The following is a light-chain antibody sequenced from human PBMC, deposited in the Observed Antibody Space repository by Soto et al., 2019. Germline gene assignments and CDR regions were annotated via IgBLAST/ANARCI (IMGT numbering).Light chain of an antibody. J-gene: IGKJ1*01. CDR1: QSIGTL. CDR2: DAS. Sequence: DIQMTQSPSTVYASVGDRVTLTCRASQSIGTLLAWYQQKPGEAPKLLIYDASNLERGVSSTFSGSGSGTEFTLTISSLQPDDFATYYCQQYNSYWTFGQGTKVDIK. CDR3: QQYNSYWT. V-gene: IGKV1-5*01.